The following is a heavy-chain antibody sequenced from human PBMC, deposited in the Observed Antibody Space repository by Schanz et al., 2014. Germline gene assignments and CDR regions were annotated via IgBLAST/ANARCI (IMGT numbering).Heavy chain of an antibody. CDR1: RGSIGSTNW. V-gene: IGHV4-4*02. CDR3: ARLEYTSGWQGFDY. CDR2: IYETGRT. J-gene: IGHJ4*02. D-gene: IGHD1-1*01. Sequence: QVQLQESGPGLVKPSGTLSLTCTISRGSIGSTNWWSWLRQSPRKGREWISDIYETGRTNYNPSSRSRDTVPVDKSTTQFSRSLTAVTAADTAVYYCARLEYTSGWQGFDYWGQGILVTVSP.